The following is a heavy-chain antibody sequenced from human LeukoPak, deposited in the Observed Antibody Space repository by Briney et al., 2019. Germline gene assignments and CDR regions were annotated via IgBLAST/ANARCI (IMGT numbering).Heavy chain of an antibody. CDR1: GFTFSNYE. CDR3: ARVVPAAISSDYYYYMDV. V-gene: IGHV3-53*01. J-gene: IGHJ6*03. D-gene: IGHD2-2*02. CDR2: IYSGGST. Sequence: GGSLRLSCAASGFTFSNYEMMWVRQAPGKGLEWVSVIYSGGSTYYADSVKGRFTISRDNSKNTLYLQMNSLRAEDTAVYYCARVVPAAISSDYYYYMDVWGKGTTVTVSS.